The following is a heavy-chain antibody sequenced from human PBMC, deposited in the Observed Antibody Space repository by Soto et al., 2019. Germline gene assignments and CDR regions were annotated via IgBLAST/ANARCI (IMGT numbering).Heavy chain of an antibody. CDR1: GFSLSTNGVG. J-gene: IGHJ4*02. Sequence: QNTLKESGPTLVQPTQTLTLTCTFSGFSLSTNGVGVGWIRQPPGKALEWLALIYWDDSKHYSPSLKSRPTITKETSRNQVVRTMTDMDPVDTATYYCAKQGGGDYVLGYWGQGTLVTVSS. V-gene: IGHV2-5*02. CDR2: IYWDDSK. D-gene: IGHD4-17*01. CDR3: AKQGGGDYVLGY.